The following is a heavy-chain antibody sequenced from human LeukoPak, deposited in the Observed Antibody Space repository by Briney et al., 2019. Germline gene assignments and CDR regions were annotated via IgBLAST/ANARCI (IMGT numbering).Heavy chain of an antibody. J-gene: IGHJ4*02. CDR2: ISGSGGST. CDR3: AKAPYSSAWYDFGY. Sequence: PGGSLRLSCAASGFTFSSYAMSWVRQAPGKGLEWVSAISGSGGSTYYADSVKGRFTISRDNSKNTLYLQMNGLRVEDTAVYYCAKAPYSSAWYDFGYWGQGTLVTVSS. CDR1: GFTFSSYA. D-gene: IGHD6-19*01. V-gene: IGHV3-23*01.